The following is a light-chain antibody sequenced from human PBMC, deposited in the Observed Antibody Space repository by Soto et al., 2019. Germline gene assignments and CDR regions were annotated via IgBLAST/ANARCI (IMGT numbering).Light chain of an antibody. Sequence: IQLTQASGTLTSSLGQGATLSCRASQRVSGSTLAWYQQKPAQAPRLLIYAASRRAPGIPERFSGSGSGTDFTLTISRLEPEDFAVYYCQQYLTSPKTFGQGTKVDIK. V-gene: IGKV3-20*01. CDR2: AAS. CDR1: QRVSGST. J-gene: IGKJ1*01. CDR3: QQYLTSPKT.